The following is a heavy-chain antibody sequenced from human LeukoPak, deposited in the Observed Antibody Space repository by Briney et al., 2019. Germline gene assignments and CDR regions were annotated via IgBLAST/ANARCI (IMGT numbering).Heavy chain of an antibody. Sequence: GGSLRLSCAASGFTFSSYAMSWVRQAPGRGLEWVSAISGSGGSTYYADSVKDRFTISRDNSKNTLYLQMNSLRAEDTAVYFCARGFLGGTDQYFDSWGQGTLVTVSS. CDR2: ISGSGGST. J-gene: IGHJ4*02. CDR1: GFTFSSYA. V-gene: IGHV3-23*01. CDR3: ARGFLGGTDQYFDS. D-gene: IGHD6-19*01.